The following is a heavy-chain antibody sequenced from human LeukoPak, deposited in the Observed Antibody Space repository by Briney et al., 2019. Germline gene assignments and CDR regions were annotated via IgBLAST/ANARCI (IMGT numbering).Heavy chain of an antibody. V-gene: IGHV4-4*07. Sequence: SETLSLTCTVSGGSISSYYWSWIRQPAGKGLEWIGRIYTSGSTNYNPSLKSRVTMSVDTSKNQFSLKLSSVTAADTAVYYCAREAGYYDSSGYNRDDAFDTWGQGTTVTVSS. CDR2: IYTSGST. J-gene: IGHJ3*02. CDR1: GGSISSYY. D-gene: IGHD3-22*01. CDR3: AREAGYYDSSGYNRDDAFDT.